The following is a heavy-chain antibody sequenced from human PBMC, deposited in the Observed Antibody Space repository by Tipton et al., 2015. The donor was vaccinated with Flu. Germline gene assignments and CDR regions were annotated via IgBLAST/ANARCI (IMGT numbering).Heavy chain of an antibody. V-gene: IGHV3-7*03. Sequence: SLRLSCAASGFTFSSYWMSWVRQAPGKGLEWVANIKQDGSEKYYVDSVEGRFTISRDNAKNSLYLQMNSLRAEDTAVYYCARDLLDSLAADWSGSYGSLDYWGQGTLVTVSS. CDR2: IKQDGSEK. J-gene: IGHJ4*02. CDR1: GFTFSSYW. D-gene: IGHD3-10*01. CDR3: ARDLLDSLAADWSGSYGSLDY.